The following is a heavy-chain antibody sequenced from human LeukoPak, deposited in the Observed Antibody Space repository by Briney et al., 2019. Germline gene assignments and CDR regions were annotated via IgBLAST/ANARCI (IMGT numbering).Heavy chain of an antibody. CDR3: ARGFEGGYEFPFDY. V-gene: IGHV1-18*01. D-gene: IGHD5-12*01. Sequence: ASVKLSCKASGYTFTIYGISWVRQAPGQRLEWMGWISAYSGNTNYAQKLQGRVTMTRDTSPSTAYMELRSLRSDDTAVYYCARGFEGGYEFPFDYWGQGTLVTVPS. CDR1: GYTFTIYG. J-gene: IGHJ4*02. CDR2: ISAYSGNT.